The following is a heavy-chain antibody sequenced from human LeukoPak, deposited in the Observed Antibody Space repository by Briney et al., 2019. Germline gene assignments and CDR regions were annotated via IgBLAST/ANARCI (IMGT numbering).Heavy chain of an antibody. D-gene: IGHD5-24*01. CDR3: ARGNGYNSAPLGY. J-gene: IGHJ4*02. Sequence: SETLSLTCAVYGGSFSGYYWSWIRQPPGKGLEWIGEINHSGSTNYNPSLKSRVTISVDTSKNQFSLKLSSATAADTAVYYCARGNGYNSAPLGYWGQGTLVTVSS. CDR2: INHSGST. V-gene: IGHV4-34*01. CDR1: GGSFSGYY.